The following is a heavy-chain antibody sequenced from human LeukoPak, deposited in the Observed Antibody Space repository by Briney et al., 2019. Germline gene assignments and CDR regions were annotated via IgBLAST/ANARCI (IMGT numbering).Heavy chain of an antibody. CDR1: GFTFSSYG. CDR2: IYYSGST. J-gene: IGHJ6*03. Sequence: PGGSLRLSCVASGFTFSSYGMSWIRQPPGKGLEWIGNIYYSGSTNYNPSLKSRVTISVDTSKNQFSLKLSSVTAADTAVYYCTRGSIAYYYMDVWGKGTTVTISS. D-gene: IGHD3-22*01. CDR3: TRGSIAYYYMDV. V-gene: IGHV4-59*01.